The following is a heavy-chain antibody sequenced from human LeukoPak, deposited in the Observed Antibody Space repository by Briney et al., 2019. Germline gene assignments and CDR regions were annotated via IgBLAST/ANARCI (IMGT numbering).Heavy chain of an antibody. CDR1: GFTVSSNY. CDR2: IYSGGST. V-gene: IGHV3-53*01. J-gene: IGHJ5*02. D-gene: IGHD1-20*01. Sequence: GGSLRLSCAASGFTVSSNYMSWVRQAPGKGLEWVSVIYSGGSTYYADSVKGRFTISRDNAKNSLYLQMNSLRAEDTAVYYCARDWYLGWFDPWGQGTLVTVSS. CDR3: ARDWYLGWFDP.